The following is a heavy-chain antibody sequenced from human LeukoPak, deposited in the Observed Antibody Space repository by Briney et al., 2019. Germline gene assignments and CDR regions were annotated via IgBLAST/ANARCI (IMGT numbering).Heavy chain of an antibody. CDR3: ASEPYYYYYYGMDV. CDR1: GSTFSSYW. V-gene: IGHV3-7*01. J-gene: IGHJ6*02. Sequence: GGSLRLSCAASGSTFSSYWMSWVRQAPGKGLEWVANIKQDGSEKYYVDSVKGRFTISRDNAKNSLYLQMNSLRAEDTAVYYCASEPYYYYYYGMDVWGQGTTVTVSS. CDR2: IKQDGSEK.